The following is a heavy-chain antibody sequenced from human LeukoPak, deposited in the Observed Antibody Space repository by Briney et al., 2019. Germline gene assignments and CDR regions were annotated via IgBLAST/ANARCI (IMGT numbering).Heavy chain of an antibody. CDR3: ARRRDGYNLYYFDY. V-gene: IGHV4-39*01. D-gene: IGHD5-24*01. J-gene: IGHJ4*02. Sequence: SETLSLTCTVSGDSISSGVYYWGWIRRPPGKGLEWIGSFYYSGSIYYNPSLKSRVTISVDTSRNQFSPKLSSVSAADTAVYYCARRRDGYNLYYFDYWGQGILVTVSS. CDR2: FYYSGSI. CDR1: GDSISSGVYY.